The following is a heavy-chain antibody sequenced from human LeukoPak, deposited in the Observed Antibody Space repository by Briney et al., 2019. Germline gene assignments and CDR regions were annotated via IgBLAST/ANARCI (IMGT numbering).Heavy chain of an antibody. CDR1: GGSISSYY. J-gene: IGHJ3*02. CDR2: IYYSGST. CDR3: ARELNRSRAFDI. Sequence: SETLSLTCTVSGGSISSYYWSWIRQPPGKGLEWIGYIYYSGSTNYNPSLKSRVTISVDTSKNQFSLKLSSVTAADTAVYYCARELNRSRAFDIWGQGTMVTVSS. D-gene: IGHD2/OR15-2a*01. V-gene: IGHV4-59*01.